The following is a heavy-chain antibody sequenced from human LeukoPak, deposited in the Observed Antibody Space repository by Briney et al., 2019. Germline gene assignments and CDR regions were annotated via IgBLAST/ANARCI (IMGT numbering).Heavy chain of an antibody. J-gene: IGHJ4*02. CDR2: ISYDGSNK. V-gene: IGHV3-30-3*01. CDR1: GFTFNSYA. Sequence: PGRSLRLSCAASGFTFNSYAMHWVRQAPGRGLEWVAVISYDGSNKYYADSVKGRFTISRDNSKNTLYLQMNSLRAEDTAVYYCARDISGYDSFDYWGQGTLVTVSS. CDR3: ARDISGYDSFDY. D-gene: IGHD5-12*01.